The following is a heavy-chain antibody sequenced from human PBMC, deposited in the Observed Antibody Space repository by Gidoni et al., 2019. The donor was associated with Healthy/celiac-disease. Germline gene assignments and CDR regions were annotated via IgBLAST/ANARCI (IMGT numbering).Heavy chain of an antibody. Sequence: EVQLVESGGGLVQPGRSLRLSCAASGFTFDDYAMHWVRQAPGKGLEWVSGISWNSGSIGYADSVKGRFTISRDNAKNSLYLQMNSLRAEDTALYYCSKDTGYDSTRAGGMDVWGQGTTVTVSS. V-gene: IGHV3-9*01. CDR3: SKDTGYDSTRAGGMDV. D-gene: IGHD2-2*03. J-gene: IGHJ6*02. CDR2: ISWNSGSI. CDR1: GFTFDDYA.